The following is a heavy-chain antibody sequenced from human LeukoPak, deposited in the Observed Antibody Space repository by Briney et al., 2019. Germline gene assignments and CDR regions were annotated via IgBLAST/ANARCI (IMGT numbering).Heavy chain of an antibody. CDR3: ARQGSIAVAGDLDY. V-gene: IGHV4-59*05. Sequence: SETLSLTCTVSGGXIRSFYWTWIRQPPGKGLEWIGSIYYSGSTYYNPSLKSRVTISVDTSKNQFSLKLSSVTAADTAVYYCARQGSIAVAGDLDYWGQGTLVTVSS. CDR1: GGXIRSFY. D-gene: IGHD6-19*01. CDR2: IYYSGST. J-gene: IGHJ4*02.